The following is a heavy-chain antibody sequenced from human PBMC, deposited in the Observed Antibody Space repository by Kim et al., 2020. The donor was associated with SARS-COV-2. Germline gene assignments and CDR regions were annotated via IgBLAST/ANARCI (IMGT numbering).Heavy chain of an antibody. CDR1: GGSISSSSYY. CDR3: ARGQFILLQGLDAFDI. J-gene: IGHJ3*02. V-gene: IGHV4-39*01. CDR2: IYYSGST. Sequence: SETLSLTCTVSGGSISSSSYYWGWIRQPPGKGLEWIGSIYYSGSTYYNPSLKSRVTISVDTSKNQFSLKLSSVTAADTAVYYCARGQFILLQGLDAFDILGQGTMVTVSS. D-gene: IGHD3-9*01.